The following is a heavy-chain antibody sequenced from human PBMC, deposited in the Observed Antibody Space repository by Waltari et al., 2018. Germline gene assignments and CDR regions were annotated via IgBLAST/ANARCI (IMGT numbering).Heavy chain of an antibody. V-gene: IGHV3-74*01. D-gene: IGHD3-22*01. CDR3: ARVATKTYSSPVPGRPYYYGMDV. J-gene: IGHJ6*02. Sequence: EEQLVESGGGLAQPGESLRLSCAASGFTFSRYWMDWVRQDPGKGLVWVSRSNSDGSSTTYADSVKGRFTISRDNGKNTLYVQMNRLRPEDTAEYYCARVATKTYSSPVPGRPYYYGMDVWGQGTTVTVAS. CDR2: SNSDGSST. CDR1: GFTFSRYW.